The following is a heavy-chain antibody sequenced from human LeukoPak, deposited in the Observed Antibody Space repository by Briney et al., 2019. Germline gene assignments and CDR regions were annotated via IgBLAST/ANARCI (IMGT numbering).Heavy chain of an antibody. J-gene: IGHJ3*02. V-gene: IGHV3-33*01. CDR1: GFTFSSYG. CDR3: ARGQYCTGGVCYGTDPFDI. CDR2: IWYDGSNK. Sequence: PGRSLRLSCAASGFTFSSYGMHWVRQAPGKGLEWVAVIWYDGSNKYYADSVKGRFTISRDNSKNTLYLQMNSLRAEDTAVHYCARGQYCTGGVCYGTDPFDIWGQGTMVTVSS. D-gene: IGHD2-8*02.